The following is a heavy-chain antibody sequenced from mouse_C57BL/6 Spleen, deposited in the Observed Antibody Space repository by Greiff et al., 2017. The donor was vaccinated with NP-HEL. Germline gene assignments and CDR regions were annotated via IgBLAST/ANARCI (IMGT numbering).Heavy chain of an antibody. CDR3: ARSDYDYEGAMDY. Sequence: QVQLQQSGPELVKPGASVKLSCKASGYTFTSYDINWVKQRPGQGLEWIGWIYPRDGSNKYNEKFKGKATLTVDTSSSTAYMELHSLTSEDSAVYFCARSDYDYEGAMDYWGQGTSVTVSS. J-gene: IGHJ4*01. V-gene: IGHV1-85*01. D-gene: IGHD2-4*01. CDR2: IYPRDGSN. CDR1: GYTFTSYD.